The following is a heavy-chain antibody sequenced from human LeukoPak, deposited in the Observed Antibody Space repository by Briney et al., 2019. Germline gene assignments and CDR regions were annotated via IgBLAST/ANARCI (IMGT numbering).Heavy chain of an antibody. CDR3: AKDKTAFDAFDI. CDR1: GFTFDDYA. Sequence: GGSLRLSCAASGFTFDDYAMHWVRHAPGKGLEWVSGISWNSGSIGYADSVKGRFTISRDNAKNSLYLQMNSLRAEDTALYYCAKDKTAFDAFDIWGQGTMVTVSS. CDR2: ISWNSGSI. D-gene: IGHD5-18*01. V-gene: IGHV3-9*01. J-gene: IGHJ3*02.